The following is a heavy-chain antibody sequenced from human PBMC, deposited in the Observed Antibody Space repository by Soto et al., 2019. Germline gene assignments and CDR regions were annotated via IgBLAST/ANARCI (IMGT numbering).Heavy chain of an antibody. Sequence: PSETLSLTCTVSGGSINSYYWSWIRQHPGKGLEWIGYIYYSGSTYYNPSLKSRVTISVDTSKNQFSLKLSSVTAADTAVYYCAREHNYYFDYWGQGTLVTVSS. D-gene: IGHD1-20*01. J-gene: IGHJ4*02. CDR3: AREHNYYFDY. CDR1: GGSINSYY. CDR2: IYYSGST. V-gene: IGHV4-59*06.